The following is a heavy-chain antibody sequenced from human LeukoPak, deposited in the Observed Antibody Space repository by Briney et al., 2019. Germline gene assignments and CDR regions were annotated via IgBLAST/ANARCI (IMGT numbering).Heavy chain of an antibody. D-gene: IGHD2-15*01. Sequence: ASVKVSCKASGYTFTDYYMHWVRQAPGQGLGWMGWINPNNGGTNYAQNFQGRVTMTRDTSITTAYMELSRLRSDDSAVYYCARGYCSAGSCFREFDFWGQGTLVTVSS. CDR3: ARGYCSAGSCFREFDF. CDR1: GYTFTDYY. V-gene: IGHV1-2*02. J-gene: IGHJ4*02. CDR2: INPNNGGT.